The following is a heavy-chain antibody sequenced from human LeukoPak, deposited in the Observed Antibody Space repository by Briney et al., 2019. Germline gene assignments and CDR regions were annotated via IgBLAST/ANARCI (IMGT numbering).Heavy chain of an antibody. D-gene: IGHD4-17*01. Sequence: PSETLSLTCTVSGGSLSSYYWSWIRQPAGEGLEWIGRIYTSGSTNYNPSLKSRVPMSVDTTKNQFSLELSSVTAADTAVYYCARYYGDYGSSWFDPWGQGTLVTVSS. CDR1: GGSLSSYY. CDR2: IYTSGST. CDR3: ARYYGDYGSSWFDP. J-gene: IGHJ5*02. V-gene: IGHV4-4*07.